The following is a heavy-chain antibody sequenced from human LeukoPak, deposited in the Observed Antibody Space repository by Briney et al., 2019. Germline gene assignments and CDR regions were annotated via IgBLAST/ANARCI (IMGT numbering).Heavy chain of an antibody. Sequence: PSETLSLTCTVSGGSISSYYWSWIRQPPGKGLEWIGYIYYSGSTNYNPSLKSRVTISVDTSKNQFSLKLSSVTAADTAVYYCARDLGHCSGGSCYDYYYYMDVWGKGTTVTVSS. J-gene: IGHJ6*03. V-gene: IGHV4-59*01. CDR2: IYYSGST. D-gene: IGHD2-15*01. CDR3: ARDLGHCSGGSCYDYYYYMDV. CDR1: GGSISSYY.